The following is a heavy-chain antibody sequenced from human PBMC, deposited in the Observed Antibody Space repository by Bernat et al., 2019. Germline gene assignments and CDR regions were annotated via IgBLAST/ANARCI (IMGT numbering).Heavy chain of an antibody. D-gene: IGHD3-10*01. CDR3: ASLRGSGSY. CDR1: GFTFSSYA. Sequence: QVQLVESGGGVVQPGRSLRLSCAASGFTFSSYAMHWVRQAPGKGLEWGAVISYDGSNKYYADSVKGRFTISRDNSKNTLYLQMNSLRAEDTAVYYCASLRGSGSYWGQGTLVTVSS. CDR2: ISYDGSNK. J-gene: IGHJ4*02. V-gene: IGHV3-30-3*01.